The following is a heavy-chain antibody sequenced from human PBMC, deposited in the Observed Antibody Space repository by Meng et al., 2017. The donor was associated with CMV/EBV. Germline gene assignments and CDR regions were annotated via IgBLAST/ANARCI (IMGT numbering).Heavy chain of an antibody. CDR3: ARGQGYYGSGSYWGWFDP. CDR1: TFTSYD. CDR2: MNPNSGNT. V-gene: IGHV1-8*01. D-gene: IGHD3-10*01. J-gene: IGHJ5*02. Sequence: TFTSYDINWVRPATGQGLEWMGWMNPNSGNTGYAQKFQGRVTMTRNTSISTAYMELSSLRSEDTAVYYCARGQGYYGSGSYWGWFDPWGQGTLVTVSS.